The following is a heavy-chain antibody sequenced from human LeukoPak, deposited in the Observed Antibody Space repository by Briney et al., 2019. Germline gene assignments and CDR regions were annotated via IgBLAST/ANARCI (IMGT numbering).Heavy chain of an antibody. Sequence: GGSLILSCAASGFIFSNYAMSWVRQVPGRGLEWVSTISSRGDSTYVADSVKGRFTISRDNSKNSPYLQMNTVRAEDTAVYYCVKGPRPDITVAHTVENWGQGTLVAVSS. CDR3: VKGPRPDITVAHTVEN. CDR2: ISSRGDST. J-gene: IGHJ4*02. CDR1: GFIFSNYA. D-gene: IGHD6-19*01. V-gene: IGHV3-23*01.